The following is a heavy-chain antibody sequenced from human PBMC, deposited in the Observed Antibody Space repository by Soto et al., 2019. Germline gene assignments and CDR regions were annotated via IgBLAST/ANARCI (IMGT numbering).Heavy chain of an antibody. CDR1: GGSISSSSYY. Sequence: QLQLQESGPGLVKPSETLSLTCTVSGGSISSSSYYWGWIRQPPGKGLVWIGSIYYSGSTYYNPLLKGRATLSVDTSKNQFSLKLTSLTAADTAVYYCATTSGWYLGWFDPWGQGTLVTVSS. J-gene: IGHJ5*02. V-gene: IGHV4-39*01. D-gene: IGHD6-19*01. CDR2: IYYSGST. CDR3: ATTSGWYLGWFDP.